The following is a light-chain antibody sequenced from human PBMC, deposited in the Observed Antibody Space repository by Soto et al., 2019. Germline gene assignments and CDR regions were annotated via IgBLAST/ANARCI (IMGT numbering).Light chain of an antibody. J-gene: IGLJ1*01. CDR3: CSFAGSYTSYV. Sequence: QSVLTQPRSVSGSPGQSVTISCTGTSNYVSWYQQDPGKAPKLIIYDVSKRPSGVPDRFSGSKSGDTASLTISGLQAEDEADYLCCSFAGSYTSYVLGTGKKVTV. V-gene: IGLV2-11*01. CDR2: DVS. CDR1: SNY.